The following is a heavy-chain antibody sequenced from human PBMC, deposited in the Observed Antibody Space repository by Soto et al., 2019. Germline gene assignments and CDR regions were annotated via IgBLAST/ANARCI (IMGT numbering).Heavy chain of an antibody. D-gene: IGHD1-1*01. CDR2: IYPSDSDT. CDR1: DYGFAVYW. Sequence: GEALKISCKGSDYGFAVYWIAWVRQMAGKGLGWMGIIYPSDSDTRDSPSFQGEVTISADKTISTAYLQWSSLKASDTAMYYCARQDGAANYYFDYWGQGTLVTVSS. J-gene: IGHJ4*02. CDR3: ARQDGAANYYFDY. V-gene: IGHV5-51*01.